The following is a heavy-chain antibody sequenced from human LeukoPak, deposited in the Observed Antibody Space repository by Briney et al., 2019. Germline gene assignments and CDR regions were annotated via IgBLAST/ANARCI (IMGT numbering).Heavy chain of an antibody. D-gene: IGHD3-3*01. J-gene: IGHJ4*02. CDR2: INHSGST. CDR3: ARALDFWSGYLDY. CDR1: GFTFSSVW. Sequence: PGGSLRPSCAASGFTFSSVWMSWVRQPPGKGLEWIGEINHSGSTNYNPSLKSRVTISVDTSKNQFSLKLSSVTAADTAVYYCARALDFWSGYLDYWGQGTLVTVSS. V-gene: IGHV4-34*01.